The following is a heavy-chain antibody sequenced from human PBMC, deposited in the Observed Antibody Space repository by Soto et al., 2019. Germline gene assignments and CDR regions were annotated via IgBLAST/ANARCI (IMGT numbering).Heavy chain of an antibody. CDR3: TRVRLGSSRSSDH. D-gene: IGHD6-19*01. Sequence: EVELVESGGGLVQPEGSLRLSCAASGFTFSDHYMDWVRQAPGKGLEWVGRIKNKANSYTTEYAAPVKGRFIISRDDSKISVFLQMNRLKTDDTAVYYLTRVRLGSSRSSDHWGQGILVTVSS. CDR1: GFTFSDHY. V-gene: IGHV3-72*01. CDR2: IKNKANSYTT. J-gene: IGHJ4*02.